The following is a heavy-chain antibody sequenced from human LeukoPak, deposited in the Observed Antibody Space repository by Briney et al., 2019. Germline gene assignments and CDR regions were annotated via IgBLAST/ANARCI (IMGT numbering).Heavy chain of an antibody. CDR2: INHNGST. J-gene: IGHJ4*02. CDR3: ARRITMIVVVTFGRLFDY. CDR1: GGSFSGYY. D-gene: IGHD3-22*01. V-gene: IGHV4-34*01. Sequence: SGTLSLTCAVYGGSFSGYYWSWIRQPPGKGLEWIGEINHNGSTNYNPSLKSRVTISVDTSKNQFSLKLSSVTAADTAVYYCARRITMIVVVTFGRLFDYWGQGTLVTVSS.